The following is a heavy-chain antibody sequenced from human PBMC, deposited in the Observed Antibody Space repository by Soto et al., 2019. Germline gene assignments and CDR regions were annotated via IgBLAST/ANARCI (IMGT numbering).Heavy chain of an antibody. CDR2: IYHSGST. CDR1: SGSISSGGYS. CDR3: ARAYGSGDNYAFDI. V-gene: IGHV4-30-2*01. D-gene: IGHD3-10*01. Sequence: PSETLSLTCAVSSGSISSGGYSWSWIRQPPGKGLEWIGYIYHSGSTYYNPSLKSRVTISVDRSKNQFSLKLSSVTAADTAVYYCARAYGSGDNYAFDIWGQGTMVTV. J-gene: IGHJ3*02.